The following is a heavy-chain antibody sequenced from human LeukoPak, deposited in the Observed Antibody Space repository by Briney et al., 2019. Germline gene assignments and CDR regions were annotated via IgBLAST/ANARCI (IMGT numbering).Heavy chain of an antibody. J-gene: IGHJ4*02. CDR3: ARHRFAVTVTAPFDY. V-gene: IGHV5-10-1*01. CDR1: GHSFTSYW. CDR2: IDPSDSYT. D-gene: IGHD4-11*01. Sequence: GESLKISCKGSGHSFTSYWISWVRQMPGKGLEWMGRIDPSDSYTNYSPSFQGHVTISADKSISTAYLQWSSLKASDTAMYYCARHRFAVTVTAPFDYWGQGTLVTVSS.